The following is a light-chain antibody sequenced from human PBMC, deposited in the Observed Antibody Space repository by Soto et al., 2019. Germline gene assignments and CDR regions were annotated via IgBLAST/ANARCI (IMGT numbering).Light chain of an antibody. Sequence: DIQLTQSPSSRSASVGDGVTITCRESRTIVSYLNWYQQKPRKPPKLLIYSASTLQSGVPSRFIGSGSGTDFTLTISSLQPEDFATYYCQQLNSFPQITFGQGTRLEIK. V-gene: IGKV1-39*01. J-gene: IGKJ5*01. CDR3: QQLNSFPQIT. CDR2: SAS. CDR1: RTIVSY.